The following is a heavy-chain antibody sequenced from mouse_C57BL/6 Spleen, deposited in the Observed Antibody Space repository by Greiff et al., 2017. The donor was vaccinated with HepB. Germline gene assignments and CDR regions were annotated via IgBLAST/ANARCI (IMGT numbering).Heavy chain of an antibody. V-gene: IGHV5-6*01. CDR3: ARHMDPYYFDY. CDR2: ISSGGSYT. CDR1: GFTFSSYG. Sequence: EVQVVESGGDLVKPGGSLKLSCAASGFTFSSYGMSWVRQTPDKRLEWVATISSGGSYTYYPDSVKGRFTISRDNAKNTLYLQMSSLKSEDTAMYYCARHMDPYYFDYWGQGTTLTVSS. D-gene: IGHD1-1*02. J-gene: IGHJ2*01.